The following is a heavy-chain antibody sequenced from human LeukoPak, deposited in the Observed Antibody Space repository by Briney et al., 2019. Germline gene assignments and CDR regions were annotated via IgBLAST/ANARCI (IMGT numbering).Heavy chain of an antibody. Sequence: ASVKVSCKASGYTFTSYYMHWVRQAPGQGFEWMGIINPSGGSTSYAQKFQGRVTVTRDTSTSTVYMDLRSLRSEDTAMYYCARPLAPVMLNAFDIWGQGTMITVSS. CDR3: ARPLAPVMLNAFDI. J-gene: IGHJ3*02. CDR2: INPSGGST. CDR1: GYTFTSYY. D-gene: IGHD3-16*01. V-gene: IGHV1-46*01.